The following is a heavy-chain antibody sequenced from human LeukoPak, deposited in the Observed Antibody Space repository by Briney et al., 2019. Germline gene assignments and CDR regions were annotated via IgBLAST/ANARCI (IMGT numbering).Heavy chain of an antibody. CDR3: ARAGSYGDYADEGGY. D-gene: IGHD4-17*01. CDR2: MNPNSGNT. V-gene: IGHV1-8*01. J-gene: IGHJ4*02. CDR1: GYTFTSYD. Sequence: GASVKVSCKASGYTFTSYDINWVRQATGQGLKWMGWMNPNSGNTGYAQKFQGRVTMTRNTSISTAYMELSSLRSEDTAVYYCARAGSYGDYADEGGYWGQGTLVTVSS.